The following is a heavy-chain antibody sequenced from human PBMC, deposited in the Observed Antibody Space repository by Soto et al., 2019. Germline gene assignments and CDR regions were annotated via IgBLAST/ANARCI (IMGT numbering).Heavy chain of an antibody. J-gene: IGHJ6*02. CDR2: IDPSDSYT. Sequence: GESLKISCKGSGYSFTSYWISWVRLMPGKGLEWMGRIDPSDSYTNYRPSFQGHVTISADKSISTAYLQWSSLKASDTAMYYCASRNYPDYYGSGSGYYYYGMDVWGQGTTVTVSS. V-gene: IGHV5-10-1*01. D-gene: IGHD3-10*01. CDR3: ASRNYPDYYGSGSGYYYYGMDV. CDR1: GYSFTSYW.